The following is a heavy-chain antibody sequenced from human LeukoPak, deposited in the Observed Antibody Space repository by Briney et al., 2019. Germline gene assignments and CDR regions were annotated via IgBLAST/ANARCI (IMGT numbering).Heavy chain of an antibody. J-gene: IGHJ4*02. CDR1: GGAINSGGYY. D-gene: IGHD5-24*01. V-gene: IGHV4-31*03. CDR3: ARGPRRDGYNFRPFDY. CDR2: IYYSGST. Sequence: PSETLSLTCTVSGGAINSGGYYWSWIRQHPGKGLEWIGYIYYSGSTFYNPSLKSRVTISLDTSKNHFSLKLSSVTAADTAVYYCARGPRRDGYNFRPFDYWGQGTLVTVSS.